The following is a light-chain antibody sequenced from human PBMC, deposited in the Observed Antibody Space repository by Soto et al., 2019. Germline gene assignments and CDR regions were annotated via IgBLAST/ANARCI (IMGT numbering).Light chain of an antibody. V-gene: IGKV3-11*01. CDR1: QSVSSY. CDR2: DAS. J-gene: IGKJ1*01. Sequence: EIVLTQSPATLSLSPGERATLSCRASQSVSSYLAWYQQKPGQAPRLLIYDASNRATGIPARFSGSWSGTDFTLTISSLEPEDFAVYYCQQRSNWLGTFGQGTKVEIK. CDR3: QQRSNWLGT.